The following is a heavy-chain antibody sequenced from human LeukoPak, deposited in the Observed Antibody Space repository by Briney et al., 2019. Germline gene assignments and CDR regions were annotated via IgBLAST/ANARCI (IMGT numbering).Heavy chain of an antibody. CDR3: AREPRPDETVDYDAFDI. CDR1: GGIFTNYA. J-gene: IGHJ3*02. CDR2: INTNTGNP. D-gene: IGHD4-11*01. V-gene: IGHV7-4-1*02. Sequence: ASVKVSCKASGGIFTNYAFSWVRQAPGQGLEWMGWINTNTGNPTYAQGFTGRFVFPLDTSVSTAYLQISSLKAEDTAVYYCAREPRPDETVDYDAFDIWGQGTMVTVSS.